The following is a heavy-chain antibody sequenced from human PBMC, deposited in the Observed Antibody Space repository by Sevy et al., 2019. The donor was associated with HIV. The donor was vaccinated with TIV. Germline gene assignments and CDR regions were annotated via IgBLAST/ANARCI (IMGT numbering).Heavy chain of an antibody. Sequence: GESLKISCKGSGYSFTSYWIGWVRQMPGKGLEWMGIIYPCDSDPRYSPSFEGQVIISADKSISTAYLQWSSLKAADTAMYYCARLSGNNYNREIDYWGQGTLVTVSS. J-gene: IGHJ4*02. D-gene: IGHD3-10*01. CDR2: IYPCDSDP. V-gene: IGHV5-51*01. CDR3: ARLSGNNYNREIDY. CDR1: GYSFTSYW.